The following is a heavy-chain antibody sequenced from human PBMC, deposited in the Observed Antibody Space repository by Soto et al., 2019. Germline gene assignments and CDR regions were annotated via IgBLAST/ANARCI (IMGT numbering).Heavy chain of an antibody. V-gene: IGHV1-69*01. D-gene: IGHD6-13*01. Sequence: QVQLVQSGAEVKKPGSSVKVSCKASGGTFSSYAISWVRQAPGQGLEWMGGIIPIVGTANYAQKFQGRVRITADESASTAYMELSSLRSEDTAVYYCARGFQEIGYFDPWGQGTLVTVSS. CDR1: GGTFSSYA. CDR3: ARGFQEIGYFDP. CDR2: IIPIVGTA. J-gene: IGHJ5*02.